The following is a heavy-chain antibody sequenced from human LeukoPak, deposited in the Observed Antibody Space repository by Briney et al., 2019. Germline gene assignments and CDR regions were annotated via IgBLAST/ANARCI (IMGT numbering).Heavy chain of an antibody. D-gene: IGHD1-1*01. Sequence: GGSLRLSCAASGFTVDDYGMSWVRQAPGKGLELVSGINWKGDNTGYADSVKGRFTISRDKAKNSLYLQMNSLRAEDTAMYYCAREILEPGKTHEYWGQGTLVTVSS. CDR2: INWKGDNT. J-gene: IGHJ4*02. CDR3: AREILEPGKTHEY. CDR1: GFTVDDYG. V-gene: IGHV3-20*04.